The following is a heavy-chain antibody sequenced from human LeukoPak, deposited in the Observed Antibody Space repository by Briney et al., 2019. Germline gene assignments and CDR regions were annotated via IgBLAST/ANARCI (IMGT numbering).Heavy chain of an antibody. CDR3: ARPSKLRHEIDY. CDR2: IYPGDSDT. CDR1: GYNFPTYW. D-gene: IGHD1-7*01. V-gene: IGHV5-51*01. Sequence: GESLKISCRSSGYNFPTYWIGWVRQLPGKGLEWMGMIYPGDSDTKYSPSFQGQVTISADKSISTAYLQWSSLKASDTAMYYCARPSKLRHEIDYWGQGTLVTVPS. J-gene: IGHJ4*02.